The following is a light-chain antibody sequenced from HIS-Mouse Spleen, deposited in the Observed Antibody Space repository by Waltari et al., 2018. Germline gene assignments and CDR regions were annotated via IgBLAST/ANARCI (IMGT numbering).Light chain of an antibody. CDR3: CSYAGSSTWV. Sequence: QSALTQPASVSGSPGQSITISCTGTSSHVGSYNIVPWYQPPPGKSPKLMIYEGSKRPSGVSNRFSGSKSGNTASLTISGLQAEDEADYYCCSYAGSSTWVFGGGTKLTVL. J-gene: IGLJ3*02. CDR2: EGS. V-gene: IGLV2-23*01. CDR1: SSHVGSYNI.